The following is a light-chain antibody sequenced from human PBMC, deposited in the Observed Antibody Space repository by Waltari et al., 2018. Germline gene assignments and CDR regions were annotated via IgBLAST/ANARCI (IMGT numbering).Light chain of an antibody. J-gene: IGLJ2*01. V-gene: IGLV1-47*01. CDR1: SPTIGSNT. Sequence: QSVLAQPPSASGTPGPGVTISCSGASPTIGSNTVFWYQEVPGTTPKLLIYGNNQRPSGVPDRFSGSKSGTSASLAISGLRSEDEADYYCATWDDSVSGVVFGGGTKLTVL. CDR3: ATWDDSVSGVV. CDR2: GNN.